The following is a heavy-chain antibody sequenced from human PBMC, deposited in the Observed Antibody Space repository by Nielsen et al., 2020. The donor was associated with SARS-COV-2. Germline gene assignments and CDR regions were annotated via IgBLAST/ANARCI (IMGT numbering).Heavy chain of an antibody. J-gene: IGHJ6*02. Sequence: GGSLRLSCAASGFTFDDYAMHWVRQAPGKGLEWVSGISWNSGSIGYADSVKGRFTISRDNAKNSLYLQMNSLRAEDTALYYCASGSGGDYYYYGMDVWGQGTTVTVSS. D-gene: IGHD6-19*01. V-gene: IGHV3-9*01. CDR2: ISWNSGSI. CDR1: GFTFDDYA. CDR3: ASGSGGDYYYYGMDV.